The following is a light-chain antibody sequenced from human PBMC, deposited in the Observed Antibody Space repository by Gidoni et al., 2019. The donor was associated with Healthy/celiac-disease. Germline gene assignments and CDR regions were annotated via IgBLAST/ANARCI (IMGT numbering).Light chain of an antibody. Sequence: EIVMTQSPATLSVSPGERATLSCRASQSVSSNLAWYQQKPGQAPRLLIYGASTRATGIPARFSGSGSGTEFTLTISSPQSEDFAVYYCQQYNNWPLTFXGXTKVXIK. CDR3: QQYNNWPLT. J-gene: IGKJ4*01. CDR2: GAS. V-gene: IGKV3-15*01. CDR1: QSVSSN.